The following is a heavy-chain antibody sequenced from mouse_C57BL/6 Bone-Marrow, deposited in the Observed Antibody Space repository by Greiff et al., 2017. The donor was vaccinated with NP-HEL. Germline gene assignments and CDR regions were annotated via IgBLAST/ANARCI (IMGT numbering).Heavy chain of an antibody. V-gene: IGHV1-75*01. CDR2: IFPGSGST. CDR3: ARDYLGVTKEAWFAY. CDR1: GYTFTDYY. J-gene: IGHJ3*01. Sequence: VQLQQSGPELVKPGASVKISCKASGYTFTDYYINWVKQRPGQGLEWIGWIFPGSGSTYYNEKFKGKATLTVDKSSSTAYMLLSSLTSEDSAVYFCARDYLGVTKEAWFAYWGQGTLVTVSA. D-gene: IGHD2-2*01.